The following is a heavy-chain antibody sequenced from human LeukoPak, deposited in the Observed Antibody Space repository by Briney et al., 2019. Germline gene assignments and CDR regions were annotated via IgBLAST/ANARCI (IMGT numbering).Heavy chain of an antibody. CDR3: AREEYGSEGDYFDY. J-gene: IGHJ4*02. V-gene: IGHV1-69*04. CDR2: IIPILGIA. CDR1: GGTFSSYT. D-gene: IGHD3-10*01. Sequence: SVKVSCKASGGTFSSYTISWVQQAPGQGLEWMGRIIPILGIANYAQKFQGRVTITADKSTSTAYMELSSLRSEDTAVYYCAREEYGSEGDYFDYWGQGTLVTVSS.